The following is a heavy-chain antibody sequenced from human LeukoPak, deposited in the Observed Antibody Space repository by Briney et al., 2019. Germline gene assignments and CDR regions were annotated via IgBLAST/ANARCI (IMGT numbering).Heavy chain of an antibody. J-gene: IGHJ5*02. CDR1: GFTFSYYG. Sequence: GGSLRLSCAASGFTFSYYGMHWVRQAPGKGLEWVAFIRYDGNDKFYADSAKGRFTISKDTSRNRLYLQMNSLRTEDTAVYYCAKDLMRDRWFGESWGQGTLVTVSS. D-gene: IGHD3-10*01. CDR3: AKDLMRDRWFGES. V-gene: IGHV3-30*02. CDR2: IRYDGNDK.